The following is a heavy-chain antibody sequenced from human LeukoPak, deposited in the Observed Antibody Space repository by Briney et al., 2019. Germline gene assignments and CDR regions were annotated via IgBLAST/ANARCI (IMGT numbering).Heavy chain of an antibody. V-gene: IGHV3-33*01. Sequence: PGGSLRLSCAASGFTFSSYGMHWVRQAPGKGLEWVAVIWYDGSNKYYADSVKGRFTISRDNSKNTLYLQMNSLRVDDTATYYCVMTAGRAAATDHWGQGALVTVSS. J-gene: IGHJ1*01. CDR1: GFTFSSYG. CDR2: IWYDGSNK. CDR3: VMTAGRAAATDH.